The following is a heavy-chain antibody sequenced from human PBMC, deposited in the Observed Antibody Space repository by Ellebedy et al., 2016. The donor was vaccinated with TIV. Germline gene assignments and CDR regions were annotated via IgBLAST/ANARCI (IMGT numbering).Heavy chain of an antibody. V-gene: IGHV1-18*01. CDR3: ARGFYEKFNP. Sequence: ASVKVSCKASGYTFTKYGISWVRQAPGQGLEWMGWISGYNGDTNYAQKFQGRVTITIDTFASTAYMELRSLRSDDTAMYFCARGFYEKFNPWGQGTLVTVSS. J-gene: IGHJ5*02. CDR1: GYTFTKYG. CDR2: ISGYNGDT. D-gene: IGHD2/OR15-2a*01.